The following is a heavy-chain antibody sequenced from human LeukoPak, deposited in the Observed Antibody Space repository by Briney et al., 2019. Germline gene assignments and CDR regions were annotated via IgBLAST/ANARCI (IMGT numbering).Heavy chain of an antibody. J-gene: IGHJ4*02. D-gene: IGHD6-13*01. CDR2: INHSGST. CDR3: ARAPAAAGTIDY. CDR1: GGSFSGNY. Sequence: RSETLSLTGAVYGGSFSGNYWTWIRQPPGKRLEWVGEINHSGSTNYNPSLKSRVAISVDTSKNEFSLKLTSVTAADTAVYYCARAPAAAGTIDYWGQGTLVTVSS. V-gene: IGHV4-34*01.